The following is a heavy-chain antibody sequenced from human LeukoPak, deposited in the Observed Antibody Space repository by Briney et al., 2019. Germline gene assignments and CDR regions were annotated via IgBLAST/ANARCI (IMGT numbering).Heavy chain of an antibody. V-gene: IGHV3-7*03. Sequence: GGSLRLSCAASGFTFSRYWMRWVRQTPRKGLEWVANINQDGSKTYYVDSVKDRFTISRDNAKNSLYLQMNSLRAEDTAVYYCARDKGDYDTSGSLFVFGGQGTLVTVSS. CDR1: GFTFSRYW. CDR2: INQDGSKT. J-gene: IGHJ4*02. CDR3: ARDKGDYDTSGSLFVF. D-gene: IGHD3-22*01.